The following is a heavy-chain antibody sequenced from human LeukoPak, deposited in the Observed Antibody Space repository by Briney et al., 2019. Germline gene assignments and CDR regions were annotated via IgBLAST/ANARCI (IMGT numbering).Heavy chain of an antibody. CDR1: GFTFSSYS. D-gene: IGHD2-15*01. CDR3: ARAVADDFDY. CDR2: ISTSSTYI. Sequence: GGSLRLSCAASGFTFSSYSMDWVRQAPGKGLEWVSSISTSSTYIFYADSVKGRFTISRDNAKNSLYLQMNSLRAEDTAVYYCARAVADDFDYWGQGSLVTVSS. V-gene: IGHV3-21*01. J-gene: IGHJ4*02.